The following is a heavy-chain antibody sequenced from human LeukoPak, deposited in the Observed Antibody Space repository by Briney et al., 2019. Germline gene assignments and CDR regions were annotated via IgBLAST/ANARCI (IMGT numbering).Heavy chain of an antibody. CDR1: GGSISSDNYY. D-gene: IGHD2-2*01. V-gene: IGHV4-39*07. CDR2: IYYSGST. Sequence: SETLSLTCTVSGGSISSDNYYWGWIRQPPGKGLEFIGSIYYSGSTYYNPSLKSRVTISVDTSKNQFSLKLSSVTAADTAVYYCARDAVVVPAAMPGGDFDYWGQGTLVTVSS. J-gene: IGHJ4*02. CDR3: ARDAVVVPAAMPGGDFDY.